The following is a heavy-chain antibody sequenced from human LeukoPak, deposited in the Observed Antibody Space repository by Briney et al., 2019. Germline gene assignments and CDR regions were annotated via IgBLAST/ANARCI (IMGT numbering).Heavy chain of an antibody. J-gene: IGHJ4*02. D-gene: IGHD5-12*01. Sequence: KPSETLSLTCTVSGGSISSSNYYWGWIRQPPGKGLVYIGSIHYSGSTYYNPSLKSRVTISVDTSENQFSLKLNSVTAADTAMYDCARGSAYHNWGQGTLVTVSS. CDR2: IHYSGST. CDR1: GGSISSSNYY. CDR3: ARGSAYHN. V-gene: IGHV4-39*01.